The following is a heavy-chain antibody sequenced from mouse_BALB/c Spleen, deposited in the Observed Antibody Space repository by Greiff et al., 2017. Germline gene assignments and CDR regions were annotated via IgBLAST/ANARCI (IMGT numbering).Heavy chain of an antibody. CDR3: ARHERSTMTPFAY. D-gene: IGHD2-4*01. CDR1: GFTFSSYT. J-gene: IGHJ3*01. V-gene: IGHV5-12-2*01. Sequence: EVMLVESGGGLVQPGGSLKLSCAASGFTFSSYTMSWVRQTPEKRLEWVAYISNGGGSTYYPDTVKGRFTISRDNAKNTLYLQMSSLKSEDTAMYYCARHERSTMTPFAYWGQGTLVTVSA. CDR2: ISNGGGST.